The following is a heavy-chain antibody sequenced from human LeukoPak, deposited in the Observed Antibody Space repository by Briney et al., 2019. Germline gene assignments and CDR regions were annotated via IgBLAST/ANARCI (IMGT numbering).Heavy chain of an antibody. CDR3: ARGGRGYSYGQDLDY. J-gene: IGHJ4*02. V-gene: IGHV4-4*07. Sequence: SETLSLTCTVSGGSISSYYWSWIRQPAGKGLEWIGRIYTSGSTNYNPSLKSRVTMSVDTSKNQFSLKLSSVTAADTAVYYCARGGRGYSYGQDLDYWGQGTLVTVSS. CDR1: GGSISSYY. D-gene: IGHD5-18*01. CDR2: IYTSGST.